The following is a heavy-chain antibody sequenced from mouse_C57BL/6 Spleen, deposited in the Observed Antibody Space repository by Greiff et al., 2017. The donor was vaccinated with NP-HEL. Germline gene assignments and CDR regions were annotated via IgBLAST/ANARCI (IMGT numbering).Heavy chain of an antibody. J-gene: IGHJ4*01. D-gene: IGHD1-1*01. CDR1: GYTFTDYY. CDR2: INPNNGGT. V-gene: IGHV1-26*01. CDR3: ARLLRYIYAMDY. Sequence: VQLQQSGPELVKPGASVKISCKASGYTFTDYYMNWVKQSHGKSLEWIGDINPNNGGTSYNQKFKGKATLTVDKSSSTAYMELRSLTSEDSAVYYCARLLRYIYAMDYWGQGTSVTVSS.